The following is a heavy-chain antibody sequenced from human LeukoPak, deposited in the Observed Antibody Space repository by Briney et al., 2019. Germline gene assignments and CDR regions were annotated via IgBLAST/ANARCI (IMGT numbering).Heavy chain of an antibody. CDR2: ISGSGGST. J-gene: IGHJ4*02. D-gene: IGHD3-16*01. Sequence: GGSLRLSCAASGFTFSSYAMSWVRQAPGKGLEWVSAISGSGGSTYYADSVKGRFTVSRDNSKNTLYLQMNSLRAEDTAVYYCAKHYDYVWGSPWGQGTLVTVSS. CDR3: AKHYDYVWGSP. V-gene: IGHV3-23*01. CDR1: GFTFSSYA.